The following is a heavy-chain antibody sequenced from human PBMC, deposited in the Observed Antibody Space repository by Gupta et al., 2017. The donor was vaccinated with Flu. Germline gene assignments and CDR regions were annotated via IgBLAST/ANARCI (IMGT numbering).Heavy chain of an antibody. CDR3: AKHEVVPAPRFDY. Sequence: EVQLLESGGGLVQPGGSLSLSCAAYGFTFSSYSMSWVRQAPGKGLEGVAAISGSGGSTYYADPVKGRFTISRDNSKNTLYLQMNSLRAEDTAVYYCAKHEVVPAPRFDYWGQGTLVTVSS. CDR1: GFTFSSYS. V-gene: IGHV3-23*01. J-gene: IGHJ4*02. CDR2: ISGSGGST. D-gene: IGHD2-2*01.